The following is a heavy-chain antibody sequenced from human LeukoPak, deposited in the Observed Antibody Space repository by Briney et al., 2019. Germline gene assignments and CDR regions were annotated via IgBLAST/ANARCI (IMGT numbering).Heavy chain of an antibody. CDR1: GGSISTYY. CDR3: AREGSMTARPFVSIDY. J-gene: IGHJ4*02. D-gene: IGHD6-6*01. V-gene: IGHV4-4*07. Sequence: SETLSLTCTVSGGSISTYYWSWLRQPAGKGLEWIGRIHTSGNTNYNPSLKSRVTMSVDTSKNQFSLRLSSVTAADTAVYYCAREGSMTARPFVSIDYWGQGTLVTISS. CDR2: IHTSGNT.